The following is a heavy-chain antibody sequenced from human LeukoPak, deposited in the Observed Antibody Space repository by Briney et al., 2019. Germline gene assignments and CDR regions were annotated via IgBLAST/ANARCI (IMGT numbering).Heavy chain of an antibody. CDR1: GFTFSSFS. J-gene: IGHJ6*02. Sequence: PGGSLRLSCATGFTFSSFSMHWVRQAPGKGLEWVAVISYDGSNKYYADSVKGRFTISRDNSKNTLYLQMNSLGTEDAAVYYCAKGRVGANGYYYYGMDVWGQGTTVTVSS. D-gene: IGHD1-26*01. V-gene: IGHV3-30*18. CDR2: ISYDGSNK. CDR3: AKGRVGANGYYYYGMDV.